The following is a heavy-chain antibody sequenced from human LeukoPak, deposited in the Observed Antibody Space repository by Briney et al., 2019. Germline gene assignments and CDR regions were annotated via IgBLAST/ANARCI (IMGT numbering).Heavy chain of an antibody. D-gene: IGHD1-26*01. Sequence: ASVKVSCKVSGYTLTELSMHWVRQAPGKGLEWMGGFDPEDGETIYAQKFQGRVTMTEDTSTDTAYMELSSLRSEDTAVYYCATLGPVGATIYWYFDLWGRGTLVTVSS. CDR2: FDPEDGET. V-gene: IGHV1-24*01. CDR3: ATLGPVGATIYWYFDL. J-gene: IGHJ2*01. CDR1: GYTLTELS.